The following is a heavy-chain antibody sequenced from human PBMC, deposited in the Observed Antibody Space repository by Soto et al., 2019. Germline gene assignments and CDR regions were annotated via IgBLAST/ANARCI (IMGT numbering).Heavy chain of an antibody. D-gene: IGHD1-26*01. CDR2: ISYDGSNN. J-gene: IGHJ4*02. CDR3: ARDFGSLGATIDY. Sequence: GGSLRLSCAASGFTFSSYAMHWVRQAPGKGLEWVAVISYDGSNNYYADSVKGRFTISRDNSRNTLYLQMNSLRAEDTAVYYCARDFGSLGATIDYWGQGTLVTVSS. CDR1: GFTFSSYA. V-gene: IGHV3-30-3*01.